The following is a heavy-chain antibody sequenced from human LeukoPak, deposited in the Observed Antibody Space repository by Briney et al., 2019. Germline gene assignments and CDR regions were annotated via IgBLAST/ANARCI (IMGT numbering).Heavy chain of an antibody. CDR3: AKTGRPNNSGWYRWFDP. CDR1: GGSISSYY. J-gene: IGHJ5*02. CDR2: IYTSGST. D-gene: IGHD6-19*01. V-gene: IGHV4-4*09. Sequence: PSETLSLTCTVSGGSISSYYWSWIRQPPGKELEWIGYIYTSGSTNYNPSLKSRVTISVDTSKNQFSLKLSSVTAADTAVYYCAKTGRPNNSGWYRWFDPWGQGTLVTVSS.